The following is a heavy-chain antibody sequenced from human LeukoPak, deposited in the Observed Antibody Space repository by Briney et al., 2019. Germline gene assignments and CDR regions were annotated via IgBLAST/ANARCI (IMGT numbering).Heavy chain of an antibody. CDR2: IIPIFGTA. V-gene: IGHV1-69*06. CDR3: ARPGPYLAFNDAFDI. Sequence: SVKVPCKASGGTFSSYAISWVRQAPGQGLEWMGGIIPIFGTANYAQKFQGRVTITADKSTSTAYMELSSLRSEDTAVYYCARPGPYLAFNDAFDIWGQGTMVTVSS. J-gene: IGHJ3*02. D-gene: IGHD1-14*01. CDR1: GGTFSSYA.